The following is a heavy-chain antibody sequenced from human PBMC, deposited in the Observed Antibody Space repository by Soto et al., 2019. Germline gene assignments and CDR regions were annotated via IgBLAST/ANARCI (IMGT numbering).Heavy chain of an antibody. Sequence: QVRLVESGGGVVQPGTSLRLSCAASGFTFSDYVIHWVRQAAGKGLEWVASMTYDGAPEYYADSVKGRFTMSRDNSKRALSLQMNSLRPDDTAVYYCARVRLRIAVNDALDVWGQGTTVTVSS. J-gene: IGHJ3*01. CDR1: GFTFSDYV. V-gene: IGHV3-30*14. CDR3: ARVRLRIAVNDALDV. CDR2: MTYDGAPE. D-gene: IGHD6-19*01.